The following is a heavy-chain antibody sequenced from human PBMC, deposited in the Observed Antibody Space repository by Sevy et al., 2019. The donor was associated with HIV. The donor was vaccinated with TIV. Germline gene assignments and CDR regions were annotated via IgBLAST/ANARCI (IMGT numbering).Heavy chain of an antibody. J-gene: IGHJ4*02. V-gene: IGHV1-2*02. D-gene: IGHD5-18*01. CDR1: GHTSTDYF. CDR3: ASPGGYRYGSLLDY. Sequence: ASVKVSCKASGHTSTDYFMHWVRQAPGQGPEWMGWINPDSGDTKYAQKFHGRVTLTRDTSISTAYMELSRLKSDDTAVYYCASPGGYRYGSLLDYWGQGTLVTVSS. CDR2: INPDSGDT.